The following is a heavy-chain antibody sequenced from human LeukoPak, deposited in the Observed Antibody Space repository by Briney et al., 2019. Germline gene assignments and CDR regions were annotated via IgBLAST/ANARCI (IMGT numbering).Heavy chain of an antibody. J-gene: IGHJ4*02. D-gene: IGHD2-2*01. CDR2: ISAYNGNT. Sequence: ASVKVSCKASGYTFTSYGISWVRQAPGQGLDWMGWISAYNGNTNYAQKLQGRVTMTTDTSTSTAYMELRSLRSDDTAVYYCARDPGEDIVVVPAALDYWGQGTLVTVSS. V-gene: IGHV1-18*01. CDR3: ARDPGEDIVVVPAALDY. CDR1: GYTFTSYG.